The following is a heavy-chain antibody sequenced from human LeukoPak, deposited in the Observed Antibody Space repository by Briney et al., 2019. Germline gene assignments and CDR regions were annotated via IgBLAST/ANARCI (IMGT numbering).Heavy chain of an antibody. CDR2: INPNSGGT. CDR1: GYTFTGYY. Sequence: ASVKVSCKASGYTFTGYYMHWVRQAPGQGLEWMGWINPNSGGTNYAQKFQGRVTITRNTSISTAYMELSSLRSEDTAVYYCARGETYYDFWSGYYFYMDVWGKGTTVTVSS. D-gene: IGHD3-3*01. CDR3: ARGETYYDFWSGYYFYMDV. J-gene: IGHJ6*03. V-gene: IGHV1-2*02.